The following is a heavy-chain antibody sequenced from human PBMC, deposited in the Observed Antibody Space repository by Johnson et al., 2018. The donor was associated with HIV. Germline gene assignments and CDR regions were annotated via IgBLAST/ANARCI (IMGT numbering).Heavy chain of an antibody. J-gene: IGHJ3*02. V-gene: IGHV3-30-3*01. CDR1: GFTFSSYG. CDR3: ARDRWATMMGACDI. D-gene: IGHD5-12*01. CDR2: ISYDGSNK. Sequence: QVQLVESGGGVVQPGRSLRLSCAASGFTFSSYGMHWVRQAPGKGLHWVAVISYDGSNKYYADSVKGRFTISRDNSKNTLYLQMNSLRAEDTAVYYCARDRWATMMGACDIWGQGTMVTVSS.